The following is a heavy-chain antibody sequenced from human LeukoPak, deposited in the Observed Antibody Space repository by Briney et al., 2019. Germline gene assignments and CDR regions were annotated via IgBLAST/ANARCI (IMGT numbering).Heavy chain of an antibody. D-gene: IGHD2-15*01. CDR1: GFTFSSYA. Sequence: PGGSLRLSCAASGFTFSSYAMSWVRQAPGKGLEWVSAISGSGGSTYYADSVKGRFTISRDNSKNTLYLQMNSLRAEDTALYYCAKDLGDIVVVVADGTFDIWGQGTMVTVSS. CDR2: ISGSGGST. J-gene: IGHJ3*02. V-gene: IGHV3-23*01. CDR3: AKDLGDIVVVVADGTFDI.